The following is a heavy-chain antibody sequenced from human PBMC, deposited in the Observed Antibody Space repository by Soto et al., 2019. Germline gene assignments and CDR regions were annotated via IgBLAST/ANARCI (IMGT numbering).Heavy chain of an antibody. CDR2: ISGSGGST. CDR3: AKSQWELLMGVSNFDY. CDR1: GFTFSSYS. V-gene: IGHV3-23*01. J-gene: IGHJ4*02. Sequence: VGSLGLSGSASGFTFSSYSMSWVRQAPGKGLEWVSAISGSGGSTYYADSVKGRFTISRDNSKNTLYLQMNSLRAEDTAVYYCAKSQWELLMGVSNFDYWGQGTLVTVSS. D-gene: IGHD1-26*01.